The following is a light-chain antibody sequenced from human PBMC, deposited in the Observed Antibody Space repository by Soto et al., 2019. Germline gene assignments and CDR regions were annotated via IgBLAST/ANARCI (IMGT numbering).Light chain of an antibody. J-gene: IGKJ1*01. CDR1: QGSSNW. CDR3: QQGNCPPIT. CDR2: AAS. V-gene: IGKV1-12*01. Sequence: QSPSSLSASTVDRGTITRRAKQGSSNWAAWYQQEAERAPKLLIYAASRVQSGVASSCSGSGSGTDFTLTISLLYAGYFATYCWQQGNCPPITFGQGTKVDI.